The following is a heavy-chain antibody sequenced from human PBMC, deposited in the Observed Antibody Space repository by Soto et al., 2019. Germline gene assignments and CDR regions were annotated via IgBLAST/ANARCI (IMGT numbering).Heavy chain of an antibody. V-gene: IGHV3-20*01. Sequence: EVQLVESGGSVIRPGGSLRLSCAASGFAFQNHGMAWVRQVPGKGLEWVAGISGSGVNAGYADSVNGRFTISRDNGDNSLYLEINNLGVEDTALYHCARKPHWQYWYFDLWGRGTLVTVSS. CDR1: GFAFQNHG. J-gene: IGHJ2*01. CDR2: ISGSGVNA. D-gene: IGHD1-1*01. CDR3: ARKPHWQYWYFDL.